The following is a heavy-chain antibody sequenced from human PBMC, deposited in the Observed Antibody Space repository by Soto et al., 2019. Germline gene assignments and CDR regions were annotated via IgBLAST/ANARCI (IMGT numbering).Heavy chain of an antibody. J-gene: IGHJ6*02. CDR1: GGTFSSYA. V-gene: IGHV1-69*13. D-gene: IGHD2-2*01. Sequence: SVKVSCKASGGTFSSYAISWVRQAPGQGLEWMGGIIPIFGTANYAQKFQGRVTITADESTSTAYMELSSLRSEDTAVYYCARVDCSSTSCCGYYYYYGMDVWGQGTTVTVSS. CDR3: ARVDCSSTSCCGYYYYYGMDV. CDR2: IIPIFGTA.